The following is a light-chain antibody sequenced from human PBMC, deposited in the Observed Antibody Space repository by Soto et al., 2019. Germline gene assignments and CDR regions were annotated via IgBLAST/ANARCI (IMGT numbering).Light chain of an antibody. Sequence: QSVLTQPASVSGSLGQSITISCTGTSSDVGDYSYVSWYQQYPGKAPKLMIYEVTTRPSGVSNRFSGSKSGNTASLTISGLQAEDEAGYYCSSYTSSSTLGVFGTGTKLTVL. CDR2: EVT. CDR3: SSYTSSSTLGV. J-gene: IGLJ1*01. V-gene: IGLV2-14*01. CDR1: SSDVGDYSY.